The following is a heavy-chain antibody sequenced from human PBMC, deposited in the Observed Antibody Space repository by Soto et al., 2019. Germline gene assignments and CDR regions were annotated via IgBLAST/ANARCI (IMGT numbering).Heavy chain of an antibody. J-gene: IGHJ3*02. V-gene: IGHV1-2*04. D-gene: IGHD3-3*01. Sequence: ASVKVSCKASGYTFTVYYMHWVRQAPGQGLEWMGWINPNSGGTNYAQKFQGWVTMTRDTSISTAYMELSRLRSDDTAVYYCARANARDFGVVRNAFDIWGQGTMVTVSS. CDR1: GYTFTVYY. CDR3: ARANARDFGVVRNAFDI. CDR2: INPNSGGT.